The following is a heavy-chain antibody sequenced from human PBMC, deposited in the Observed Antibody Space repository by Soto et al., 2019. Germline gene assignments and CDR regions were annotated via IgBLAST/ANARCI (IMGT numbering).Heavy chain of an antibody. CDR3: AKAAVAIVDYYYGMDV. V-gene: IGHV3-23*01. CDR1: GFTFSSYA. Sequence: LRLSCAASGFTFSSYAMSWVRQAPGKGLEWVSAISGSGGSTYYADSVKGRFTISRDNSKNTLYLQMNSLRAEDTAVYYCAKAAVAIVDYYYGMDVWGQGTTVTVSS. J-gene: IGHJ6*02. CDR2: ISGSGGST. D-gene: IGHD6-19*01.